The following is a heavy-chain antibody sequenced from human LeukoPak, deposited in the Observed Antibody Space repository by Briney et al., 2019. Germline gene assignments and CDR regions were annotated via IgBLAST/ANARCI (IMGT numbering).Heavy chain of an antibody. CDR3: ARRGTMTVAGTRDFDY. V-gene: IGHV4-39*01. J-gene: IGHJ4*02. Sequence: SETLSLTCTVSGGSISSSSYYWGWIRQPPGKWLEWIGSIYYSGSTYYNPSLKSRVTISVDTSKNQFSLKLSSVTAADTAVYYCARRGTMTVAGTRDFDYWGQGTLVTVSS. CDR2: IYYSGST. D-gene: IGHD6-19*01. CDR1: GGSISSSSYY.